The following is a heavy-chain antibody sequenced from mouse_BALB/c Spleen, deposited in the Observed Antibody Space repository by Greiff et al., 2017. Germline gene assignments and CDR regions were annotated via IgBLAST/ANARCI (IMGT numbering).Heavy chain of an antibody. Sequence: VQLKESGPELVKPGASVKMSCKASGYTFTSYVMHWVKQKPGQGLEWIGYINPYNDGTKYNEKFKGKATLTSDKSSSTAYMELSSLTSEDSAVYYCARGDDGYYENWFAYWGQGTLVTVSA. J-gene: IGHJ3*01. CDR2: INPYNDGT. CDR1: GYTFTSYV. D-gene: IGHD2-3*01. CDR3: ARGDDGYYENWFAY. V-gene: IGHV1-14*01.